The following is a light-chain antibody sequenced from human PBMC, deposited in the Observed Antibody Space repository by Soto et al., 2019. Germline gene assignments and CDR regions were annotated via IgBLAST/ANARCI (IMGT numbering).Light chain of an antibody. V-gene: IGKV1-39*01. J-gene: IGKJ1*01. CDR3: QQGYSNPWT. CDR1: QSVNTY. CDR2: AAS. Sequence: DIQMTQSPASLSASVGDRVTITCRASQSVNTYLHWYQQKAGQAPKLLIYAASNLQSGVPSRFSGRGSGTDFTLTVESXQPEDLATYYCQQGYSNPWTFGQGTKVDIK.